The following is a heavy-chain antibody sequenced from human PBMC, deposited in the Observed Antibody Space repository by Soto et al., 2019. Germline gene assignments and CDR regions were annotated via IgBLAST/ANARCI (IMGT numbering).Heavy chain of an antibody. V-gene: IGHV4-4*07. CDR3: ARTTYSIAAFDY. J-gene: IGHJ4*02. D-gene: IGHD6-6*01. Sequence: QVQLQESGPGLVKPSETLSLTCTVSGGSISSYYWSWIRQPAGKGLEWIGRIYTSGGTNYNPSLKSRVSMSVDTSKTQFSLKLSSVTAADTAVYYCARTTYSIAAFDYWGQGTLVTVSS. CDR1: GGSISSYY. CDR2: IYTSGGT.